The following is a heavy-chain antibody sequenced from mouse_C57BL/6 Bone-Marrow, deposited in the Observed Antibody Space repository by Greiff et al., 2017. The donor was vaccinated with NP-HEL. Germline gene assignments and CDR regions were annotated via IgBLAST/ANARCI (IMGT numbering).Heavy chain of an antibody. J-gene: IGHJ4*01. Sequence: QVQLQQSGAELAKPGASVKLSCKASGYTFTSYWMHWVKQRPGQGLEWIGYINPSSGYTKYNQKFKDKATLTADKSSSTAYMQLSSLTYEDSAVYYCARRYSNSYYAMDYWGQGTSVTVSS. V-gene: IGHV1-7*01. CDR1: GYTFTSYW. CDR2: INPSSGYT. CDR3: ARRYSNSYYAMDY. D-gene: IGHD2-5*01.